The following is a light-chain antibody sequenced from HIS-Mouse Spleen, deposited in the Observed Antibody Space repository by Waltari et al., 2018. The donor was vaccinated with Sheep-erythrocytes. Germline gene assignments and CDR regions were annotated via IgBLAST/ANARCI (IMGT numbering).Light chain of an antibody. CDR3: CSYAGSYNHV. Sequence: QSALTQPRPVSGSPGQSVTIPCTGTSSDVGGYNYVPWYQQHPGKAPKLMIYALSKRPSWVPCRFPGSNAGNTASLTISGLQAEDEADYYCCSYAGSYNHVFATGTKVTVL. V-gene: IGLV2-11*01. CDR2: ALS. J-gene: IGLJ1*01. CDR1: SSDVGGYNY.